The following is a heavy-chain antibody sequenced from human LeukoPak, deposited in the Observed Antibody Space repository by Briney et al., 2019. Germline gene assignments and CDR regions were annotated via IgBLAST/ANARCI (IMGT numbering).Heavy chain of an antibody. Sequence: GGSLRLSCAASGFTFTTYWMHWVRQAPGKGGVWVSRINSDGRKTNYADSVKGRFTISRDNAKNTLYLQMNSLRAEDTAVYYCARDRNGSPGDFDFWGQGTLVTVSS. V-gene: IGHV3-74*01. CDR1: GFTFTTYW. D-gene: IGHD1-26*01. CDR2: INSDGRKT. J-gene: IGHJ4*02. CDR3: ARDRNGSPGDFDF.